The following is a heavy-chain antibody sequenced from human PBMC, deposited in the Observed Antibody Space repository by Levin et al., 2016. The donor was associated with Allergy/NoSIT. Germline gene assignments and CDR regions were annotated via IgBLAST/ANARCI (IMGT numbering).Heavy chain of an antibody. D-gene: IGHD4-23*01. J-gene: IGHJ4*02. Sequence: WVRQAPGQGLEWVGMINPGVGSTTYAQKFQGRVTMTSDTSASTVYMELNRLTSDDTAVYYCARVPNSADYWGQGTLVTVSS. CDR3: ARVPNSADY. CDR2: INPGVGST. V-gene: IGHV1-46*01.